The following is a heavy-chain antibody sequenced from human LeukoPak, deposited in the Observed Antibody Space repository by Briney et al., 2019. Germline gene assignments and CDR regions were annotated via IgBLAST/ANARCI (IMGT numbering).Heavy chain of an antibody. CDR2: IYSGGST. V-gene: IGHV3-53*01. CDR3: AKDYYDSSPHDAFDI. CDR1: GFTVSSNY. J-gene: IGHJ3*02. Sequence: GGSLRLSCAASGFTVSSNYMSWVRQAPGKGLEWVSIIYSGGSTYYADSVKGRFTISRDNSKNTVYLQMNSLRAEDTAVYYCAKDYYDSSPHDAFDIWGQGTMVTVSS. D-gene: IGHD3-22*01.